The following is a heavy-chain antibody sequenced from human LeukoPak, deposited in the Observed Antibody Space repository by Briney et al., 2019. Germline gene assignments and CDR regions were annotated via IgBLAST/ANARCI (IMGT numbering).Heavy chain of an antibody. V-gene: IGHV1-2*02. CDR3: ARDSVYYGGPGAPDI. CDR2: INPNGGGT. D-gene: IGHD4-23*01. Sequence: EASVKVSCKASGYTFTAYLMHWVRQAPGQGPEWMAWINPNGGGTNYAEKFQGRVTMTRDTSISTAYMGLSRLSSDDTAIYDCARDSVYYGGPGAPDIWGQGTMVTVS. J-gene: IGHJ3*02. CDR1: GYTFTAYL.